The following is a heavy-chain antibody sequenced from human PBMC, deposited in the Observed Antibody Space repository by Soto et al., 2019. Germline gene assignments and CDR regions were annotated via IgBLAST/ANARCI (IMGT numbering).Heavy chain of an antibody. CDR3: ARRRSGFFDY. CDR2: IKSKTDGGTT. CDR1: GFTFSNAW. J-gene: IGHJ4*02. V-gene: IGHV3-15*01. D-gene: IGHD3-3*01. Sequence: EVQLVESGGGLVQPGGSLRLSCAASGFTFSNAWMSWVRQAPGKGLEWVGRIKSKTDGGTTDYAAPVKGKFTISRDDSTNTLLLQMNRLRSEDTALYCGARRRSGFFDYWGQVTMVTVSS.